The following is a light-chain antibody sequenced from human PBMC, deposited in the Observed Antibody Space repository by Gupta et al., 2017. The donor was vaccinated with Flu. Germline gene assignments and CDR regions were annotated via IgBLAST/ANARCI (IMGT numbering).Light chain of an antibody. Sequence: RVTISCSGTTSNIGNNYVYWYHHLPGTAPKVLIYTNDQRPPGVSDRFSGSKSGTSASLAISGLRSEDEASYYCATWDDSLRGLVFGGGTKLTVL. CDR1: TSNIGNNY. CDR3: ATWDDSLRGLV. J-gene: IGLJ2*01. V-gene: IGLV1-47*01. CDR2: TND.